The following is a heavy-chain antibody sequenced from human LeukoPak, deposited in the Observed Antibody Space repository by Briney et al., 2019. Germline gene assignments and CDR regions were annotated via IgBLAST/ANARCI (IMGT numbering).Heavy chain of an antibody. D-gene: IGHD5-12*01. J-gene: IGHJ5*02. CDR2: IYEGETT. CDR3: ARDGRSGYEDL. CDR1: GYSISSGHY. Sequence: PSETLSLTCTVSGYSISSGHYWGWIRQPPGKGLEWIGSIYEGETTYYNPSLKTRLTISLDTSKNQFSLKLSSVTAADTAIYYCARDGRSGYEDLWGPGTLVTVSS. V-gene: IGHV4-38-2*02.